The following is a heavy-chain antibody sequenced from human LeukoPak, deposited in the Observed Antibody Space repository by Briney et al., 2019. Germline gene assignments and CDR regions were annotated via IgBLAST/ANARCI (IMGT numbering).Heavy chain of an antibody. D-gene: IGHD1-26*01. Sequence: GGSLRLSCAASGFTFSSYSMNWVRQAPGKGLEWVSSISSSSSYIYYADSVKGRFTISRDNAKNSLYLQMNSLRAEDTAVYYCARKQRNGWELLLSSAFDIWGQGTMVAVSS. J-gene: IGHJ3*02. V-gene: IGHV3-21*01. CDR1: GFTFSSYS. CDR3: ARKQRNGWELLLSSAFDI. CDR2: ISSSSSYI.